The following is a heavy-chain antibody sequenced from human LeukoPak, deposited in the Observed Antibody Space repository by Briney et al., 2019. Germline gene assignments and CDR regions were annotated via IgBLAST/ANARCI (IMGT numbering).Heavy chain of an antibody. CDR3: ARLSQTDRYFDY. D-gene: IGHD1-1*01. CDR2: IYYSGST. J-gene: IGHJ4*02. CDR1: GGSITSYY. V-gene: IGHV4-59*01. Sequence: KPSETLSLTCTVSGGSITSYYWSWIRQPPGNGLEWIGYIYYSGSTNYNPSLKSRATISVDTSKNQFSLKLSSVTAADTAVYYCARLSQTDRYFDYWGQGTLVTVSS.